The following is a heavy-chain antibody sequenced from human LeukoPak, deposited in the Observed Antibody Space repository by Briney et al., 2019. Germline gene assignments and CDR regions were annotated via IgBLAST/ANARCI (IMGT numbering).Heavy chain of an antibody. CDR3: ARAEEGPDHGDYSWYYYYGMDV. J-gene: IGHJ6*02. CDR2: ISSSSSYI. Sequence: GGSLRLSCAASGFTLSSYSMNWVRQAPGKGLEWVSSISSSSSYIYYADSVKGRFTISRDNAKNSLYLQMNSLRAEDTAVYYCARAEEGPDHGDYSWYYYYGMDVWGQGTTVTVSS. CDR1: GFTLSSYS. D-gene: IGHD4-17*01. V-gene: IGHV3-21*01.